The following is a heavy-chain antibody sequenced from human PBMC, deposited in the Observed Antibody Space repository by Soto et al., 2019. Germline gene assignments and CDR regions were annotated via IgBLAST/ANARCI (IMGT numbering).Heavy chain of an antibody. CDR1: GFTFSSYG. V-gene: IGHV3-23*01. CDR3: AKGSGSSWYSS. CDR2: ISGSGGST. Sequence: EVQLLESGGGLVQPGGSLRLSCAASGFTFSSYGMSWVRQAPGKGLEWVSAISGSGGSTYYADSVKGRFTFSRDNSKNTVYLQMNSLRAEDTAVYYCAKGSGSSWYSSWGQGTLVTVSS. J-gene: IGHJ4*02. D-gene: IGHD6-13*01.